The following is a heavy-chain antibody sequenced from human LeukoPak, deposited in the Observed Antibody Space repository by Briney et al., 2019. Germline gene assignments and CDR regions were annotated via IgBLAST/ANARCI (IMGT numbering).Heavy chain of an antibody. J-gene: IGHJ3*02. CDR3: ARVKVYSGSYYVAFDI. V-gene: IGHV3-11*01. Sequence: PGGSLRLSCAASGFTFSDFYMSWIRQAPGKGLEWVSYITSSGSTIYYADSVKGRFTISRDDAKNSLYLQMNSLRAEDTAVYYCARVKVYSGSYYVAFDIWGQGTMVTVSS. D-gene: IGHD1-26*01. CDR2: ITSSGSTI. CDR1: GFTFSDFY.